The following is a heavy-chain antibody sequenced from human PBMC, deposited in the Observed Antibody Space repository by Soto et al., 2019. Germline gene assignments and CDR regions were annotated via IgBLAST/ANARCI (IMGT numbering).Heavy chain of an antibody. Sequence: PGGSLRLSCAASGFTFSSYGMHWVRQAPGKGLEWVAVISYDGSNKYYADSVEGRFTISRDNSKNTLYLQMNSLRAEDTAVYYCAKVASMVRGIISYYYYMDVWGKGTTVTVSS. CDR3: AKVASMVRGIISYYYYMDV. CDR1: GFTFSSYG. D-gene: IGHD3-10*01. CDR2: ISYDGSNK. V-gene: IGHV3-30*18. J-gene: IGHJ6*03.